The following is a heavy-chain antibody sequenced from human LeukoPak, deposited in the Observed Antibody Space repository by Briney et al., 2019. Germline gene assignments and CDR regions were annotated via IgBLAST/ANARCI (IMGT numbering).Heavy chain of an antibody. J-gene: IGHJ4*02. CDR3: ARQGYCSGGSCHPYYFDY. Sequence: PSETLSLTCTVSGGSISSSSYYWGWIRQPPGKGLEWIGSIYYSGSTYYNPSLKSRVTISVDMSKNQFSLKLSSVTAADTAVYYCARQGYCSGGSCHPYYFDYWGQGTLVTVSS. CDR1: GGSISSSSYY. D-gene: IGHD2-15*01. CDR2: IYYSGST. V-gene: IGHV4-39*01.